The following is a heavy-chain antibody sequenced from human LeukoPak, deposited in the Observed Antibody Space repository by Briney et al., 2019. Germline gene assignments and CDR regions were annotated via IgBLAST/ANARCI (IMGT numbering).Heavy chain of an antibody. V-gene: IGHV3-48*01. Sequence: GRSLRLSCAASGFTFSNYNMNWVRQAPGKGLEWVSYISGSSSTIHYADSVKGRFTISRDNARNSLYLQMNSLRAEDTAVYYCARDFLEDGYWGQGTLVTVSS. CDR2: ISGSSSTI. CDR1: GFTFSNYN. J-gene: IGHJ4*02. D-gene: IGHD3-3*01. CDR3: ARDFLEDGY.